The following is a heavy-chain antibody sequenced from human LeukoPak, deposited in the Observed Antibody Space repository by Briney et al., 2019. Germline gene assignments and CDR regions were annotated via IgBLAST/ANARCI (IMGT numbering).Heavy chain of an antibody. V-gene: IGHV1-69*13. Sequence: GASVKVSCKASGGTFSSYAISWVRQAPGQGLEWMGGIIPIFGTANYAQKFQGRVTITADESTSTAYMELSSLRSEDTAVYYCARVSGTMVRGVIRYYGMDVWGQGTTVTVSS. J-gene: IGHJ6*02. CDR2: IIPIFGTA. D-gene: IGHD3-10*01. CDR1: GGTFSSYA. CDR3: ARVSGTMVRGVIRYYGMDV.